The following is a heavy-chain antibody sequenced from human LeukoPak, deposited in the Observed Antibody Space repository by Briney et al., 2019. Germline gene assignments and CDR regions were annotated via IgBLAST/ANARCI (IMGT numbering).Heavy chain of an antibody. CDR1: GFTFRNFE. D-gene: IGHD5-18*01. J-gene: IGHJ4*02. Sequence: GGSLRLSCAASGFTFRNFEVNWVRQAPGKGLEGVAYISGRGSTIYYADSVKGRFTISRDNAKNSLYLQMNTVRDDDTAVYYCVRESGYNYGSGYWGQGTLVTVSS. CDR3: VRESGYNYGSGY. V-gene: IGHV3-48*03. CDR2: ISGRGSTI.